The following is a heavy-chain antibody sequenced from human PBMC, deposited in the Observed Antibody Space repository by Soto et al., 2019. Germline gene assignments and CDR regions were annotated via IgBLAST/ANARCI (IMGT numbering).Heavy chain of an antibody. Sequence: PSETLSLTCTVSGGSISIYYWSWIRQPPGKGLEWIGYIYYSGSTNYNPSLKSRVTISVDTSKNQFSLKLSSVTAADTAVYYCAREGVMALFDYWGQGTLVTVSS. J-gene: IGHJ4*02. CDR3: AREGVMALFDY. CDR2: IYYSGST. CDR1: GGSISIYY. V-gene: IGHV4-59*01.